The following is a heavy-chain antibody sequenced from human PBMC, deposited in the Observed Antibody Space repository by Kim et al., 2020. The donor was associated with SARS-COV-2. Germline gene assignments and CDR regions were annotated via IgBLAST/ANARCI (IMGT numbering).Heavy chain of an antibody. D-gene: IGHD2-15*01. J-gene: IGHJ4*02. V-gene: IGHV3-33*03. Sequence: VKGRFTISRDNYKNTLDLQMNNPRAEDTAVYYCAKERRKYCSGGSCHLEYWGQGTLVTVSS. CDR3: AKERRKYCSGGSCHLEY.